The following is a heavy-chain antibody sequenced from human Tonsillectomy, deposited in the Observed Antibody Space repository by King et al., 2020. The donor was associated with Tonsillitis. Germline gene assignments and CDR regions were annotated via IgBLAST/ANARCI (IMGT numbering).Heavy chain of an antibody. CDR1: GFSLSTSGVG. Sequence: ITLKESGPTLVKPTQTLTLTCSFSGFSLSTSGVGVGWIRQPPGKALEWLALIYWDDDKRYSPSLKSRLTITKDTSKNQVVLTMTSMDPVDTATYYCANTTTMTASDYWGQGTLVTVSS. J-gene: IGHJ4*02. CDR3: ANTTTMTASDY. D-gene: IGHD4-11*01. CDR2: IYWDDDK. V-gene: IGHV2-5*02.